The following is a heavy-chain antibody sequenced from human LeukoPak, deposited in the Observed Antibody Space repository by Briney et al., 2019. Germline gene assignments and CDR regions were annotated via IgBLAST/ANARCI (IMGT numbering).Heavy chain of an antibody. CDR2: ISSSGSTI. CDR1: GFTFSDYY. D-gene: IGHD4-11*01. V-gene: IGHV3-11*01. Sequence: GGSLRLSCAASGFTFSDYYMSWIRQAPGKGLEWVSYISSSGSTIYYADSVKGRFTISRDNAKNPLYLQMNSLRAEDTAVYYCASFTPYTLFDYWGQGTLVTVSS. J-gene: IGHJ4*02. CDR3: ASFTPYTLFDY.